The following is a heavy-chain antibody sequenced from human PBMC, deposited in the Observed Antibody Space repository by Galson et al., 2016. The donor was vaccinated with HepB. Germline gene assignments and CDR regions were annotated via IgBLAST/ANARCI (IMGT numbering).Heavy chain of an antibody. D-gene: IGHD3-16*01. V-gene: IGHV5-51*01. Sequence: QSGAEVKKPGESLKISCKGSGYTFTNYWIAWVRQRPGKGLEWMGIIYPADSETRYSPSFQGQVTFSAAKPINTAYLQWSSLKASDTAMYFCASLGGYDDDDWDYWGPGTLVTVSP. CDR1: GYTFTNYW. CDR2: IYPADSET. CDR3: ASLGGYDDDDWDY. J-gene: IGHJ4*02.